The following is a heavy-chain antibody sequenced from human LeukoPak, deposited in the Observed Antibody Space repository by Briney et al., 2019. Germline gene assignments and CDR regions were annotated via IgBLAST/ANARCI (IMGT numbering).Heavy chain of an antibody. CDR3: AGVRVQFDY. J-gene: IGHJ4*02. V-gene: IGHV4-34*01. Sequence: SETLSLTCAVYGGSFSGYYWSWIRQPPGKGLEWIGEINHSGSTNYNPSLKSRVTISVDTSKNQFSLKLSAVTAADTAVYYCAGVRVQFDYWGQVALFTVS. CDR2: INHSGST. CDR1: GGSFSGYY.